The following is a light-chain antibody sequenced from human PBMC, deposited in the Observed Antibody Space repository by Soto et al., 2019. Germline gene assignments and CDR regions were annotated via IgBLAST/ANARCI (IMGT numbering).Light chain of an antibody. CDR3: SSYTRSSTYV. CDR2: DVS. CDR1: SSDVGGYNY. V-gene: IGLV2-14*01. J-gene: IGLJ1*01. Sequence: QSVLTQPASVSGSPGQSITISCTGTSSDVGGYNYVSWYQQHPGKAAKLMIYDVSSRPSGVSDRFSGSKSGNTASLTISGLQAEDEADYYCSSYTRSSTYVFGTGTKLTVL.